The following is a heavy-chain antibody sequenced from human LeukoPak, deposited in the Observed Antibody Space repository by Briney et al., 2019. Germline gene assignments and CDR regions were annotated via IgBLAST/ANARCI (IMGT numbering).Heavy chain of an antibody. CDR2: IYYSGST. CDR1: GGSISSYY. Sequence: SETLSLTCTVSGGSISSYYWSWTRQPPGKGLEWIGYIYYSGSTNYNPSLKSRVTISVDTSKNQFSLKLSSVTAADTAVYYCARLIAAAGTLDYWSQGTLVTVSS. CDR3: ARLIAAAGTLDY. D-gene: IGHD6-13*01. J-gene: IGHJ4*02. V-gene: IGHV4-59*08.